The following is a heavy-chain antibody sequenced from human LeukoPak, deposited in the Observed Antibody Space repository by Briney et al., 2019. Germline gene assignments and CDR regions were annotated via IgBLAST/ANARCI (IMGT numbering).Heavy chain of an antibody. J-gene: IGHJ6*03. D-gene: IGHD6-13*01. CDR3: ARVTGYSSSWYREDYYYYMDV. Sequence: PGGSLRLSCASSGFTFSSYSMNWVRQAPGKGLEWVSYISSSSSTIYYADSVKGRFTISRDNAKNSLYLQMNSLRAEDTAVYYFARVTGYSSSWYREDYYYYMDVWGKGTTVTVSS. CDR1: GFTFSSYS. CDR2: ISSSSSTI. V-gene: IGHV3-48*01.